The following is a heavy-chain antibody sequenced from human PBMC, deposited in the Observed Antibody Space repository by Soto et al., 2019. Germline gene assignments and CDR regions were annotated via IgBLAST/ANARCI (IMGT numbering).Heavy chain of an antibody. J-gene: IGHJ6*03. CDR2: INHSGST. V-gene: IGHV4-34*01. CDR3: ARRPATVTYYYYSYMDV. CDR1: GGSFSGYY. Sequence: SETLSLTCAVYGGSFSGYYWSWLRQPPGKGLEWIGEINHSGSTNYNPSLKSRVTISVDTSKNQFSLKLSSVTAADTAVYYCARRPATVTYYYYSYMDVWGKGTTVTVS. D-gene: IGHD4-17*01.